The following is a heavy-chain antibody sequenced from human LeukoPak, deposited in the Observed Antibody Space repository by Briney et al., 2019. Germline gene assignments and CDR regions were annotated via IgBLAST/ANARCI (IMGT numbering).Heavy chain of an antibody. CDR1: GFTFSNYP. CDR3: VRDRDSTGYYDY. D-gene: IGHD3-22*01. V-gene: IGHV3-30*04. J-gene: IGHJ4*02. CDR2: VSDDGNNI. Sequence: GSLRLSCAASGFTFSNYPMHWVRPAPGKGLEWVAVVSDDGNNIYYADSVKGRFTISRDNSKNTLYLQTNSLRAEDTALYYCVRDRDSTGYYDYWGQGTLVTVSS.